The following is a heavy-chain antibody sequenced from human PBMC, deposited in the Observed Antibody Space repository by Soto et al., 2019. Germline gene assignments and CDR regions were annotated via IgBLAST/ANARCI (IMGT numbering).Heavy chain of an antibody. J-gene: IGHJ4*02. CDR3: VKDLTTRYYDILTGPYYFDY. Sequence: GSLRLSCSASGFTFSSYAMHWVRQAPGKGLEYVSAISSNGGSTYYADSVKGRFTISRDNSKNTLYLQMSSLRAEDTAVYYCVKDLTTRYYDILTGPYYFDYWGQGTLVTVSS. CDR1: GFTFSSYA. D-gene: IGHD3-9*01. V-gene: IGHV3-64D*06. CDR2: ISSNGGST.